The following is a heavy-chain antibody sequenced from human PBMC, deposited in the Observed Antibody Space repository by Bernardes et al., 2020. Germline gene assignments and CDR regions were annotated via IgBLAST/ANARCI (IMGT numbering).Heavy chain of an antibody. Sequence: GGSLRLSCAASGFSFSEYGMHWARQAPGKGLEWLTVISYDGTKQYYKDSVKGRFTISRDNSNNTLYLQMNSLTTEDTALYYCVKDLGLPGYFFDYWGQGILVTVS. CDR3: VKDLGLPGYFFDY. V-gene: IGHV3-30*18. D-gene: IGHD2-21*02. CDR2: ISYDGTKQ. CDR1: GFSFSEYG. J-gene: IGHJ4*02.